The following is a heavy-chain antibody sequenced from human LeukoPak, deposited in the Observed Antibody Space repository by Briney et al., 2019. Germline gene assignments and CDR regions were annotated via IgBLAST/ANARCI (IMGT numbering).Heavy chain of an antibody. Sequence: SETLSLTCTVSGGSISSSSYYWGWIRQPPGKGLEWIGSIYYSGSTYYNPSLKSRVTISVDTSKNQFSLKLSSVTAADTAVYYCARAVDIVVVPAAILYNWFDPWGQGTLVTVSS. CDR1: GGSISSSSYY. CDR3: ARAVDIVVVPAAILYNWFDP. J-gene: IGHJ5*02. V-gene: IGHV4-39*07. CDR2: IYYSGST. D-gene: IGHD2-2*01.